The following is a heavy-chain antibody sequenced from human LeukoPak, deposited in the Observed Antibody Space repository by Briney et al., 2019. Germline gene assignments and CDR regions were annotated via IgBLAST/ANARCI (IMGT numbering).Heavy chain of an antibody. D-gene: IGHD3-16*01. CDR1: NGSITGGGFY. Sequence: PSETLSLTCTVSNGSITGGGFYWSWIRQLPGKGLEWIGHMSHSGTSHYNPSLQSRVIMLVDRSKRQSSLSLSSVTAADTAMYYCARYVGIVTPHFDFWGLGTLVTVSS. CDR3: ARYVGIVTPHFDF. V-gene: IGHV4-30-2*01. CDR2: MSHSGTS. J-gene: IGHJ4*02.